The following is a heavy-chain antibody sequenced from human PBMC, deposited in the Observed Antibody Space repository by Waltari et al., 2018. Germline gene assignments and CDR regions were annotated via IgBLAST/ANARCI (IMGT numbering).Heavy chain of an antibody. V-gene: IGHV4-34*01. CDR1: GGSYSDDY. CDR3: VRGPDRAKQGY. CDR2: IHPGGGT. D-gene: IGHD3-22*01. J-gene: IGHJ4*02. Sequence: QVLPQQWGAGLLKPSETLSLTCVVYGGSYSDDYWNWSRQPPGKGLEWIGEIHPGGGTDYNPSLRSRVTISVETPKNQFSLRLTSVTAADTAVYYCVRGPDRAKQGYWGQGTLVSVSS.